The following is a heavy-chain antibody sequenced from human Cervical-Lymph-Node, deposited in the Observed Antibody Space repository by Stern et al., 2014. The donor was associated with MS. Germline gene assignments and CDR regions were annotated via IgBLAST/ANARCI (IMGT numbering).Heavy chain of an antibody. CDR1: GGSINSGGHY. Sequence: VQLEESGPGLVKPSQTLSLTCSVSGGSINSGGHYWSWIRQHPGKGLAWIGYIYYSGSTYYNPSLEGRVAISMDKSKNQFSLTLTSVTAADTAVYYCARDNGQLVQIYWGQGTLVTVSS. D-gene: IGHD6-6*01. CDR3: ARDNGQLVQIY. CDR2: IYYSGST. V-gene: IGHV4-31*03. J-gene: IGHJ4*02.